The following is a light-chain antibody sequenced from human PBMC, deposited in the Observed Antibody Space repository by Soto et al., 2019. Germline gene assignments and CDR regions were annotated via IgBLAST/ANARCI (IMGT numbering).Light chain of an antibody. CDR3: QQTHSTPKT. V-gene: IGKV1-39*01. CDR1: QTISNY. J-gene: IGKJ1*01. Sequence: DIQMTQSPSSLSASVGDRVTITCRASQTISNYVNWYQQKPGKAPNLPIYAASSLQSGVPSRFSGGGSGTDFTLTISSLRPEDFATYYCQQTHSTPKTFGQGTKVDIK. CDR2: AAS.